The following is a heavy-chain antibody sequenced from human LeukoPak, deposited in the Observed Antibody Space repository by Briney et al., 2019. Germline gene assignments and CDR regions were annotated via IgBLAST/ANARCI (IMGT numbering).Heavy chain of an antibody. CDR2: IIPIFGTA. CDR1: GGTFSSYA. CDR3: AREPAFPLRFGELAHAFDI. V-gene: IGHV1-69*01. Sequence: GPSVKVSCKASGGTFSSYAISWVRQAPGQGLEWMGGIIPIFGTANYAQKFQGRVTITADESTSTAYMGLSSLRSEDTAVYYCAREPAFPLRFGELAHAFDIWGQGTMVTVSS. J-gene: IGHJ3*02. D-gene: IGHD3-10*01.